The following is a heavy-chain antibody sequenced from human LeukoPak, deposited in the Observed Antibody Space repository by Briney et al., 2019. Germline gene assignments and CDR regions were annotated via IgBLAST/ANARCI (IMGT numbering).Heavy chain of an antibody. CDR1: GFTFSSYG. J-gene: IGHJ4*02. D-gene: IGHD5-24*01. V-gene: IGHV3-33*01. Sequence: GGSLRLSCAASGFTFSSYGMHRVRQAPGKGLEWVAVIWYDGSNKYYADSVKGRFTISRDNSKNTLYLQMNSLRAEDTAVYYCARVPARYIGYFDYWGQGTLVTVSS. CDR3: ARVPARYIGYFDY. CDR2: IWYDGSNK.